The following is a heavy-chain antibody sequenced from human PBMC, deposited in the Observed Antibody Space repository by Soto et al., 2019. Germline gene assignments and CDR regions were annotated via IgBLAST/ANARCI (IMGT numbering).Heavy chain of an antibody. CDR1: GFTFDGYA. J-gene: IGHJ3*01. CDR3: AKDLETYYDSRHISPRGGFDL. D-gene: IGHD3-22*01. Sequence: PGGSLRLSCVGSGFTFDGYAMHWVRQVPGKGLEWVSYISWNSGTRVYADSVKGRFTISRDSAQNSLYLQMNSLRPEDTALYYCAKDLETYYDSRHISPRGGFDLWGQGTMVTVSS. CDR2: ISWNSGTR. V-gene: IGHV3-9*01.